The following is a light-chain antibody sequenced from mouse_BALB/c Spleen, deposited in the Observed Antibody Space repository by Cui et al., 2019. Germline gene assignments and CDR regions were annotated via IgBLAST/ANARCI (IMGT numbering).Light chain of an antibody. CDR2: ATS. Sequence: QIVLSQSPATLYASPGEKVTMTCRASQSVRYMHCYQQRPGSSPKPWIYATSNLASGVPARFSGSGSGTSYSLTISRVEAEDAATYYCQQWSSNPPTFGAGTKLELK. CDR1: QSVRY. J-gene: IGKJ5*01. CDR3: QQWSSNPPT. V-gene: IGKV4-72*01.